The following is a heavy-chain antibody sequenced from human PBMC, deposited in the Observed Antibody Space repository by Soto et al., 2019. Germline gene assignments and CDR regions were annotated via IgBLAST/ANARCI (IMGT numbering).Heavy chain of an antibody. CDR3: ARARMYSGAYHDY. D-gene: IGHD1-26*01. CDR2: ITPYNGNA. CDR1: GYTFSNFG. V-gene: IGHV1-18*04. J-gene: IGHJ4*02. Sequence: GASVKVSCKASGYTFSNFGINWVRQAPGQGLEWMGWITPYNGNANYAQKYQDRLTVTTDTSTNTPYLKLRSLRSDDTAVYFCARARMYSGAYHDYWGQGTLVTVSS.